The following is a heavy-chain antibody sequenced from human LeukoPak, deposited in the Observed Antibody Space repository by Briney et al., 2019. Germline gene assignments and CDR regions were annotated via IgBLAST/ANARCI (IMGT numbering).Heavy chain of an antibody. CDR1: GFTFSSYP. D-gene: IGHD3-10*01. Sequence: GGSLRLSCAASGFTFSSYPMHCVRQAPGKGLEYVSGISSNGGSTYYANSVKGRFTISRDNSKNTLYLQMGRLRAEDMAVYYCARRQGGSGSYYYYLDVWGKGTTVTVSS. J-gene: IGHJ6*03. V-gene: IGHV3-64*01. CDR2: ISSNGGST. CDR3: ARRQGGSGSYYYYLDV.